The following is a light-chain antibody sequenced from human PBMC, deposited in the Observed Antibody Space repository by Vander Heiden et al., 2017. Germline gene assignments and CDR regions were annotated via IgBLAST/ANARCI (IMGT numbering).Light chain of an antibody. J-gene: IGKJ1*01. CDR2: AAS. Sequence: DIQMTQSPSSLSASVGDRVTITCRASQSISSYLNWYQQKPGKAPKLLIYAASSLQSGVPSRFSGSGYGTDFTLTISSRQPEDFAPYYCQQSDSTQTWTFGQGTKVEIK. CDR3: QQSDSTQTWT. CDR1: QSISSY. V-gene: IGKV1-39*01.